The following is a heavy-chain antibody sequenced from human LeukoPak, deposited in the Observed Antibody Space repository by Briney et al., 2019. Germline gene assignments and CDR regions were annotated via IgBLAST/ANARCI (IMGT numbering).Heavy chain of an antibody. D-gene: IGHD3-10*01. CDR1: GFTFDDYA. CDR3: AKAAGYGSGSYSDY. J-gene: IGHJ4*02. V-gene: IGHV3-9*01. Sequence: GGSLRLSCAGSGFTFDDYAMHWVRQAPGKGLEWVSGISWNSGNIGYADSVKGRFTISRDNAKNSLYLQMNSLRAEDTALYYCAKAAGYGSGSYSDYWGQGTLVTVSS. CDR2: ISWNSGNI.